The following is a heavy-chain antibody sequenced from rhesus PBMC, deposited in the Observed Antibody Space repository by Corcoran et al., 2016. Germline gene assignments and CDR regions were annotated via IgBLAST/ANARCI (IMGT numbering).Heavy chain of an antibody. CDR1: GFTFSEYY. Sequence: EVRLVESGGGLVQPGGALRLASAASGFTFSEYYMTWGRQPAGKGPERGGLSRNKTNDGTGEKAASVKDRSTISREDSKSIASLKMNSLKTDDPAVYYCARAGIAAFDFWGHGLRVTVSS. J-gene: IGHJ3*01. V-gene: IGHV3-116*02. CDR2: SRNKTNDGTG. CDR3: ARAGIAAFDF. D-gene: IGHD6-25*01.